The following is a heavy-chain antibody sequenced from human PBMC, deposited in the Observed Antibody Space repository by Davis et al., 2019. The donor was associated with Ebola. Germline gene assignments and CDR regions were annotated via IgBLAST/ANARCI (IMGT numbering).Heavy chain of an antibody. CDR3: AQAYSSSWYGAFDY. CDR1: CFTFHDYA. CDR2: ISWNSGSI. Sequence: SLKISCAASCFTFHDYAMHWVRQAPGKGLEWVSGISWNSGSIGYADSVKGRFTISRDNAKNSLYLQMNSLRAEDTALYYCAQAYSSSWYGAFDYWGQGTLVTVSS. J-gene: IGHJ4*02. D-gene: IGHD6-13*01. V-gene: IGHV3-9*01.